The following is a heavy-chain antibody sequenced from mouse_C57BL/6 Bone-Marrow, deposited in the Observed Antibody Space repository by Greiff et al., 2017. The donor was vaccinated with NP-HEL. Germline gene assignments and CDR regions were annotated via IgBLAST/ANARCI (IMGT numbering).Heavy chain of an antibody. CDR3: ARGGYGNYFAWFAY. CDR2: INPNNGGT. J-gene: IGHJ3*01. V-gene: IGHV1-26*01. Sequence: EVQLVESGPELVKPGASVKISCKASGYTFTDYYMNWVKQSHGKSLEWIGDINPNNGGTSYNQKFKGKATLTVDKSSSTAYMELRSLTSEDSAVYYCARGGYGNYFAWFAYWGQGTLVTVSA. CDR1: GYTFTDYY. D-gene: IGHD2-1*01.